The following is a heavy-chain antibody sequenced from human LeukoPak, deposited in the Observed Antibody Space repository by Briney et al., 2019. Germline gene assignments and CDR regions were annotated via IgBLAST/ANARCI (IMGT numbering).Heavy chain of an antibody. Sequence: KTSETLSLTWTVSLDSTTSIFWSWVGQPPGKGLEWIGEIHRSGSPNYNPSLQSRVTISIDRSRNQIVLELSSVTAADTAVYYCAREILGGFNPGAYWGQGTLVTVSS. J-gene: IGHJ4*02. V-gene: IGHV4-4*02. CDR1: LDSTTSIF. D-gene: IGHD1-14*01. CDR2: IHRSGSP. CDR3: AREILGGFNPGAY.